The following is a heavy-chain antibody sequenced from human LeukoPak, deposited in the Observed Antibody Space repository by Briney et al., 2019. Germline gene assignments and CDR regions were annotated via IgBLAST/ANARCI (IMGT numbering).Heavy chain of an antibody. V-gene: IGHV3-64*01. CDR3: ARDREGRGYSGYDRGFDP. CDR2: ISSNGGST. D-gene: IGHD5-12*01. J-gene: IGHJ5*02. Sequence: PGGSLRLSCAASGFTFSSFAMHRVRQAPGKGLEYVSAISSNGGSTYYANSVKGRFTISRDNSKNTLYLQMGSLRAEDMAVYYCARDREGRGYSGYDRGFDPWGQGTLVTVSS. CDR1: GFTFSSFA.